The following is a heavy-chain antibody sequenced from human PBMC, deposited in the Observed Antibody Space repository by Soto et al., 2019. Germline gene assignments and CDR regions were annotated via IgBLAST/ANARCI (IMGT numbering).Heavy chain of an antibody. Sequence: PGGSVRLSCTASGFTFGDYAMSWVRQAPGKGLEWVGFIRSKAYGGTTEYAASVKGRFTISRDDSKSIAYLQMNSLKTEDTAVYYCTREFLEWLHYGMDVWGQGTTVTVSS. CDR3: TREFLEWLHYGMDV. D-gene: IGHD3-3*01. CDR1: GFTFGDYA. J-gene: IGHJ6*02. V-gene: IGHV3-49*04. CDR2: IRSKAYGGTT.